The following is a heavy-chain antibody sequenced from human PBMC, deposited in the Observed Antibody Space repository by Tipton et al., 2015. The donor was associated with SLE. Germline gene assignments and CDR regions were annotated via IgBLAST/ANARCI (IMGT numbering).Heavy chain of an antibody. CDR3: AREAKYSGSYYNWFDT. Sequence: TLSLTCSVSGDSIRSYYWSWIRQPPGKGLEWIGNIYDSGSTNYSPSLKSRVTISVDTSKNQFSLKLSSVTAADTAVYYCAREAKYSGSYYNWFDTWGQGTLVTVSP. CDR1: GDSIRSYY. V-gene: IGHV4-59*12. D-gene: IGHD1-26*01. J-gene: IGHJ5*02. CDR2: IYDSGST.